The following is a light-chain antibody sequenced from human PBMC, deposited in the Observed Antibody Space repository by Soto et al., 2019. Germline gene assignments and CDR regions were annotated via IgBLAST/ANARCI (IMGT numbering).Light chain of an antibody. V-gene: IGKV1-39*01. J-gene: IGKJ3*01. CDR3: QQSFTSPLT. CDR2: AAS. CDR1: QSISNN. Sequence: DIQMTQSPSFLSASVRDRVTITCRASQSISNNLNWYQQKPGKAPKLLIYAASTLESGVPSRFSGSGSGTDFTLTISSLQPEDFATYYCQQSFTSPLTFGHGTKLALK.